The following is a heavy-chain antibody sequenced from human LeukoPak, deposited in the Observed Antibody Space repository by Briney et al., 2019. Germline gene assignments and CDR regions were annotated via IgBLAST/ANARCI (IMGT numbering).Heavy chain of an antibody. J-gene: IGHJ4*02. CDR3: ARVAPPYYVDY. Sequence: SETLSLTCTVSGGSISSYYWSWIRQPPGKGLEWIGYVYYTGSTNYNPSLKSRVTISVDMSKNQFSLKLSSVTAADTAVYYCARVAPPYYVDYWGQGTLVTVSS. CDR2: VYYTGST. CDR1: GGSISSYY. V-gene: IGHV4-59*01.